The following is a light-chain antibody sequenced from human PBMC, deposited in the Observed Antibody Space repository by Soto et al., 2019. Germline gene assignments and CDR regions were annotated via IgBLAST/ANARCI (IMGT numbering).Light chain of an antibody. CDR1: QGISSH. CDR3: QQVNVYPST. Sequence: IQLTQSPSSLSASVGDRVTITCRASQGISSHLGWYQQKPGKAPNLLIYDASTLHSGVPSRFSGGGSGIDFTLTISSLQPEDFATYYCQQVNVYPSTFGGGTKVDIK. J-gene: IGKJ4*01. V-gene: IGKV1-9*01. CDR2: DAS.